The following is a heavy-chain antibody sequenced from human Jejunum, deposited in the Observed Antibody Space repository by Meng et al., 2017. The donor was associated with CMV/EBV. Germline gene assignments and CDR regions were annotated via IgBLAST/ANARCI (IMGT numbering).Heavy chain of an antibody. CDR2: VNPNTGGT. D-gene: IGHD6-19*01. J-gene: IGHJ4*02. V-gene: IGHV1-2*06. CDR3: AREGLTIAVADYYFDY. CDR1: GYTFTEYF. Sequence: GYTFTEYFVHWVRQAPGQGLEWMGRVNPNTGGTNYAQKFHGRVPMTSDASISTAYMELRDLTSDDSAVYYCAREGLTIAVADYYFDYWGQGTLVTVS.